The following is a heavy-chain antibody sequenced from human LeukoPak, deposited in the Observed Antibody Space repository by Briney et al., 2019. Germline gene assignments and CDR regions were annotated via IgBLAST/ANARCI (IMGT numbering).Heavy chain of an antibody. CDR3: ARGELRLDY. CDR2: IYYSGST. CDR1: GASISSYY. J-gene: IGHJ4*02. V-gene: IGHV4-59*01. Sequence: WETLSLTCTVSGASISSYYWSWIRQPPGKGLEWIGYIYYSGSTNYNPSLKSRVTISVDTSKNQFSLKLSSVTAADTAVYYCARGELRLDYWGQGTLVTVSS. D-gene: IGHD1-26*01.